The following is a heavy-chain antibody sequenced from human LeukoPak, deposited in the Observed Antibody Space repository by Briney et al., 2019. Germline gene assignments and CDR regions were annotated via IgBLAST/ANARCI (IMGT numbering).Heavy chain of an antibody. Sequence: PSETLSLTCALYGGSFSAYYWSWIRQPPGKGLEWIGEINHSGNTNYNPSLKSRVTISVDTSKNQFSLRLSSVTAAYTAVFYCARAIPGYFNSSGYYFDYWGQGTLVTVSS. CDR3: ARAIPGYFNSSGYYFDY. V-gene: IGHV4-34*01. J-gene: IGHJ4*02. CDR2: INHSGNT. CDR1: GGSFSAYY. D-gene: IGHD3-22*01.